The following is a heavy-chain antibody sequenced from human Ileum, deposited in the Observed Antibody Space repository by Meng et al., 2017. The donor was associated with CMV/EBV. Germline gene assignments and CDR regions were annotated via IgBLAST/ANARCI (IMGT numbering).Heavy chain of an antibody. CDR2: NIPSSGNA. V-gene: IGHV1-69*05. CDR1: GGDLSMFG. D-gene: IGHD6-6*01. Sequence: KVIGGDLSMFGVRGGPRAPVEWLAWIGWNIPSSGNAHYAQNFQGRLAITTDDSTSTAYMGLSGLRSDETAGYNCAIADRPGGWYFDYWGQGTLVTVSS. J-gene: IGHJ4*02. CDR3: AIADRPGGWYFDY.